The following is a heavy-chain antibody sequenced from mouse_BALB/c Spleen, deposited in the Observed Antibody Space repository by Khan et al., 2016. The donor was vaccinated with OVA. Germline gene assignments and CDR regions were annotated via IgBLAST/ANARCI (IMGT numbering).Heavy chain of an antibody. CDR1: GYTFTSSV. D-gene: IGHD2-14*01. CDR2: IYPFNDGT. J-gene: IGHJ2*01. Sequence: VQLQQSGPELVKPGASVKMSCTASGYTFTSSVIHWVRQKSGQGLDWIGYIYPFNDGTKYNEKFEGKATLTSDTSSSTAYMELSSLTSEDSAVYDGARNYRYDVYFDSWGQGTTLTVSA. CDR3: ARNYRYDVYFDS. V-gene: IGHV1S136*01.